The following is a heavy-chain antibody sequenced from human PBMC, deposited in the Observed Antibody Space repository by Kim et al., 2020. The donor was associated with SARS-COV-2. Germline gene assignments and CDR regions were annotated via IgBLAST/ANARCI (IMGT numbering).Heavy chain of an antibody. D-gene: IGHD4-4*01. J-gene: IGHJ4*02. CDR1: GFTVSSNY. Sequence: GGSLRLSCAASGFTVSSNYMSWVRQAPGKGLEWVSVIYSGGSTYYADSVKGRFTISRDNSKNTLYLQMNSLRAEDTAVYYCARARSNYFSRPTAEYYFDYWGQGTLVTVSS. CDR3: ARARSNYFSRPTAEYYFDY. CDR2: IYSGGST. V-gene: IGHV3-53*01.